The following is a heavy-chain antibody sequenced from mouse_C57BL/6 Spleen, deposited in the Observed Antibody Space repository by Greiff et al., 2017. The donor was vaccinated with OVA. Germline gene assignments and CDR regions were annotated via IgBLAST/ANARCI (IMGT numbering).Heavy chain of an antibody. J-gene: IGHJ2*01. Sequence: VQLQQPGAELVMPGASVKLSCKASGYTFTSYWMHWVKQRPGQGLEWIGEIDPSDSYTNYTQKFKGKSTLTVDKSSSTAYMQLSSLTSEDSAVYYCARPDYWGQGTTLTVSS. CDR2: IDPSDSYT. CDR3: ARPDY. CDR1: GYTFTSYW. V-gene: IGHV1-69*01.